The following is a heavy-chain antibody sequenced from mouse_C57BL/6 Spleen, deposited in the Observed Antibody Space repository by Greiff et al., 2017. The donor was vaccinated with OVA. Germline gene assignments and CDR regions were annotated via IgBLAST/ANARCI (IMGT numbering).Heavy chain of an antibody. V-gene: IGHV3-6*01. J-gene: IGHJ1*03. D-gene: IGHD1-1*01. CDR1: GYSITSGYY. Sequence: ESGPGLVKPSQSLSLTCSVTGYSITSGYYWNWIRQFPGNKLEWMGYISYDGSNNYNPSLKNRISITRDTSKNQFFLKLNSVTTEDTATYYCARDPTTVVATGYFDVWGTGTTVTVSS. CDR3: ARDPTTVVATGYFDV. CDR2: ISYDGSN.